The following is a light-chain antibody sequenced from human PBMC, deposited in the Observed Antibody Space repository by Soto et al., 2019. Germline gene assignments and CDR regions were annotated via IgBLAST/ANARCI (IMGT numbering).Light chain of an antibody. CDR2: DVS. CDR1: SSDVGGYNY. V-gene: IGLV2-14*01. Sequence: QSALTQPASVSGSPGQSITISCTGTSSDVGGYNYVSGYQQHPGKAPKLMIYDVSNRPSGGSNRFSGSKSGNTASLTIHGLQAEDEADYYCSSYTSSSTLVLGGGTKLTVL. CDR3: SSYTSSSTLV. J-gene: IGLJ2*01.